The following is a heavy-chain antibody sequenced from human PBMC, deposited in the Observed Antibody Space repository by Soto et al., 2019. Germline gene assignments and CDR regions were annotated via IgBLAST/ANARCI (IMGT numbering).Heavy chain of an antibody. V-gene: IGHV1-2*04. CDR3: ARAEGSVSATRGGFQH. CDR1: GYTFTGYY. Sequence: QVQLVQSGAEVKKPGASVKVSCKASGYTFTGYYMHWVRQAPGQGLEWMGWINPNSGGTNYAQKFQGWVTMTRDTSISTAYMELSRLRSDDTAVYYCARAEGSVSATRGGFQHWGQGTLVTVSS. CDR2: INPNSGGT. J-gene: IGHJ1*01. D-gene: IGHD2-2*01.